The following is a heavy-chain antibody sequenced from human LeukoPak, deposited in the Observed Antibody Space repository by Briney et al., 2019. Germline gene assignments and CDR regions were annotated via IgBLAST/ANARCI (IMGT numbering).Heavy chain of an antibody. Sequence: SETLSLTCSVSGDPISSYYWSWIPQPPGKGQEWIGYISYSGSTKYNPSLKSRDNISIDPSKKQFSLNLSSVTAADPAVYYCSRHRQYDADVFDIWGQGTMVTVST. CDR3: SRHRQYDADVFDI. J-gene: IGHJ3*02. CDR1: GDPISSYY. CDR2: ISYSGST. V-gene: IGHV4-59*08. D-gene: IGHD2-8*01.